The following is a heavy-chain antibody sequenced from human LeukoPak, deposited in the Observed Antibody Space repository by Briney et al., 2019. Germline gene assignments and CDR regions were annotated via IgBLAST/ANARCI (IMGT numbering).Heavy chain of an antibody. CDR3: ARDRRYCSSTGCYTIRVDFDY. CDR2: INPNSGGT. D-gene: IGHD2-2*01. J-gene: IGHJ4*02. CDR1: GYTFTGYY. Sequence: ASVKVSCKASGYTFTGYYMHWVRQAPGQGLEWMGWINPNSGGTNYAQKFQGRVTMTRDTSISTAYMELSRLRSDDTAVYYCARDRRYCSSTGCYTIRVDFDYWGQGTLVTVSS. V-gene: IGHV1-2*02.